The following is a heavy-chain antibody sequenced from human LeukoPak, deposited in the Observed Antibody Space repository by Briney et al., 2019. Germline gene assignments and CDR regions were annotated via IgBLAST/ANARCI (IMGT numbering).Heavy chain of an antibody. D-gene: IGHD6-19*01. J-gene: IGHJ4*02. Sequence: ASVKVSCKASGYTFTSYDINWVRQATGQGLEWMGWMNPNSGNTGYAQKFQGRVTMTRNNSISTAYMELSSLRSEDTAVYYCARGRIAVAGGDYWGQGTLATVSS. CDR2: MNPNSGNT. CDR3: ARGRIAVAGGDY. V-gene: IGHV1-8*01. CDR1: GYTFTSYD.